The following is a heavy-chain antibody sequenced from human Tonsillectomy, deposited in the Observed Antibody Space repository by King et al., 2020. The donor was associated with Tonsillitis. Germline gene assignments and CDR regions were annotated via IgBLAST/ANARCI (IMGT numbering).Heavy chain of an antibody. V-gene: IGHV2-5*02. CDR2: IYWDDDK. Sequence: ITLKESGPTLVKPTQTLTLTCTFSGFSLSTSGVGVGWIRQPPGKALEWLALIYWDDDKRYSPSLKSRLTITKDTSKNQVVLTMTNMDPVDTATYYCAHRGYGIRCFDYWAREPWSPSPQ. CDR3: AHRGYGIRCFDY. J-gene: IGHJ4*02. D-gene: IGHD5-18*01. CDR1: GFSLSTSGVG.